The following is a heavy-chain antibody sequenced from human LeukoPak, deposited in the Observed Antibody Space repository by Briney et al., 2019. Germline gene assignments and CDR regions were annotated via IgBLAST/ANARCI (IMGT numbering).Heavy chain of an antibody. CDR3: ARGGYYEVDALDV. V-gene: IGHV1-2*02. CDR1: GYTFTGYY. CDR2: INPNSGGT. J-gene: IGHJ6*02. D-gene: IGHD3-16*01. Sequence: ASVKVSCKASGYTFTGYYMHWVRQAPGQGLEWMGWINPNSGGTNYAQKFQGRVTMTRDTSISTAYMEVSGLRSEDTAVYYCARGGYYEVDALDVWGQGTTVTVSS.